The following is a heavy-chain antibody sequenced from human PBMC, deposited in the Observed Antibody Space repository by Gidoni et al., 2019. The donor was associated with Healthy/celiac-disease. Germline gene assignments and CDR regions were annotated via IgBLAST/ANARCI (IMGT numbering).Heavy chain of an antibody. CDR1: GFPFSSYW. D-gene: IGHD1-1*01. J-gene: IGHJ4*02. CDR3: ARGWIGY. Sequence: EVQLVESGGGLVQPGRSLSPSCAASGFPFSSYWMSWVRQAPGKGLEWVDNIKQDGSEKYYVDSVKGRFTSSRDNAKNSLYLQMNSLRAEDTAVYYCARGWIGYWGQGTLVTVSS. V-gene: IGHV3-7*03. CDR2: IKQDGSEK.